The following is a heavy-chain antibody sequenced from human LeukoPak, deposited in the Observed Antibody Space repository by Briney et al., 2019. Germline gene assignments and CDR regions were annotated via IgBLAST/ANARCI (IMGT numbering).Heavy chain of an antibody. V-gene: IGHV4-39*01. CDR2: IHYSGIT. D-gene: IGHD4-17*01. Sequence: KTSETLSLTCTVSGGSISSSIYYWGWIRQPPGKGLEWIGSIHYSGITYYNPSLKSRVTISVDTSRNQFSLTLRSVTAADTSVYYCATRRGDGDYRPDNWGQGTLVTVSS. J-gene: IGHJ4*02. CDR3: ATRRGDGDYRPDN. CDR1: GGSISSSIYY.